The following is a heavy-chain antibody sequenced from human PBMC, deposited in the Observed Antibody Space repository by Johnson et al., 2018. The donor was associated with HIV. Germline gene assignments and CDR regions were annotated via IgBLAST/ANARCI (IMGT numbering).Heavy chain of an antibody. D-gene: IGHD3-22*01. J-gene: IGHJ3*02. CDR2: IKSKTDGGTT. V-gene: IGHV3-15*01. CDR1: GFTFSNAW. CDR3: TTDSRYSDSSGYYYWLGRGAFDI. Sequence: EVQLVESGGGLVQPGGSLRLSCAASGFTFSNAWMSWVRQAPGKGLEWIGRIKSKTDGGTTDYAAPVKGRFTISRDDSKNTLDVQMNSLKTEDTAVYYCTTDSRYSDSSGYYYWLGRGAFDIWGQGTMVTVSS.